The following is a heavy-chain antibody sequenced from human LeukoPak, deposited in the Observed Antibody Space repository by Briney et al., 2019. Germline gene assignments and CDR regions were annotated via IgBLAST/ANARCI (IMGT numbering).Heavy chain of an antibody. J-gene: IGHJ4*02. Sequence: PGGSLRLSCAASGFTFSSYGMHWVRQAPGKGLEWVAVISYDGSNKYYADSVKGRFTISRDNSKNTLYLQMNSLRAEDTAVYYCARDRGDIVATYYFDYWGQGTLVTVSS. D-gene: IGHD5-12*01. CDR2: ISYDGSNK. CDR3: ARDRGDIVATYYFDY. CDR1: GFTFSSYG. V-gene: IGHV3-30*03.